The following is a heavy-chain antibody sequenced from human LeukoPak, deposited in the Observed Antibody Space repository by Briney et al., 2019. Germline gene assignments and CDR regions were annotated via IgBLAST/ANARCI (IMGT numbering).Heavy chain of an antibody. Sequence: ASVKVSCKASGYSFTDKYMHWVRQAPGQGLEWMGRINPKCGGTNYAQKFQGRVTMTTDTSMSTAYMEVSRLTSDDTAVYYCARAGGRSWFDPWGQGTLVTVSS. J-gene: IGHJ5*02. V-gene: IGHV1-2*02. CDR2: INPKCGGT. CDR1: GYSFTDKY. CDR3: ARAGGRSWFDP.